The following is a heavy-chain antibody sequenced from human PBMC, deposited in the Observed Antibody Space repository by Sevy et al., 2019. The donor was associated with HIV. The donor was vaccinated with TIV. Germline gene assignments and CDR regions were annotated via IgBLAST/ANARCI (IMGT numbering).Heavy chain of an antibody. CDR2: LYYSGNT. V-gene: IGHV4-59*01. D-gene: IGHD3-22*01. CDR3: ARDYYDDRPRGFDP. Sequence: SETLYLTCTVSGDSISNSVWSWIRQPPGKGLEWIGYLYYSGNTNYNPSLKTRVTISVDTSKNQFSLSLKSVTAADTAVYYCARDYYDDRPRGFDPWGQGTLVTVSS. J-gene: IGHJ5*02. CDR1: GDSISNSV.